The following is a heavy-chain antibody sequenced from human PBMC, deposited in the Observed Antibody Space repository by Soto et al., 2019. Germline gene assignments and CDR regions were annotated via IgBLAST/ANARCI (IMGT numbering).Heavy chain of an antibody. CDR2: MNPNNGNT. J-gene: IGHJ4*02. Sequence: ASVKVSCKASGHTFSTYDINWVRQATGQGLEWMGWMNPNNGNTGYAQKFQGGVTMTRNTSISTAYLELSGLKYEDTAVYYCARRKKRSGPGYFDYWGQGTLVTVSS. D-gene: IGHD6-25*01. CDR3: ARRKKRSGPGYFDY. CDR1: GHTFSTYD. V-gene: IGHV1-8*01.